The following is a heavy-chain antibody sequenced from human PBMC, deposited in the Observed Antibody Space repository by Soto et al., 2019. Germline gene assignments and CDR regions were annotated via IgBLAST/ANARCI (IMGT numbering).Heavy chain of an antibody. CDR3: ARDRGDNPEHLESGAFDI. J-gene: IGHJ3*02. V-gene: IGHV3-48*01. CDR2: ISSSSSTI. Sequence: GGSLRLSCAASGFTFSSYSMNWVRQAPGKGLEWVSYISSSSSTIYYADSVKGRFTISRDNAKNSLYLQMNSLRAEDTAVYYCARDRGDNPEHLESGAFDIWGQGTMVTVSS. CDR1: GFTFSSYS. D-gene: IGHD3-3*01.